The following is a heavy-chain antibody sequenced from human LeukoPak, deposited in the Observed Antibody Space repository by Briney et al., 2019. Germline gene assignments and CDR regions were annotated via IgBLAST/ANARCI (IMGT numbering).Heavy chain of an antibody. CDR1: GGSISSSSYY. Sequence: PSETLSLTCTVSGGSISSSSYYWGWIRQPPGKGLEWIGSIYYSGSTYYNPSLKSRVTISVDTSKNQFSLQLCSVTAADTAVYYCAIPRGYSYGYGEDYWGQGTLVTVSS. D-gene: IGHD5-18*01. V-gene: IGHV4-39*01. J-gene: IGHJ4*02. CDR3: AIPRGYSYGYGEDY. CDR2: IYYSGST.